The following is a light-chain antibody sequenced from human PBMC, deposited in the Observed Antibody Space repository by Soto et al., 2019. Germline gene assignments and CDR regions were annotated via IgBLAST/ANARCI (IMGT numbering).Light chain of an antibody. V-gene: IGKV3-15*01. CDR3: QQYNNWPVN. J-gene: IGKJ4*01. CDR2: GAS. Sequence: DIVMTQSPDTLSLSPVEIASLYFVASKLVGTSMAWYHPKPGQPPRLLIYGASTRAAGVPARFSGSGSGTEFTLTISSLQSEDSAVYYCQQYNNWPVNCGGGTKGDIK. CDR1: KLVGTS.